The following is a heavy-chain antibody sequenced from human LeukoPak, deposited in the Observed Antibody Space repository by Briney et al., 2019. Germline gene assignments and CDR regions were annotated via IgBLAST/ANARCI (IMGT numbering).Heavy chain of an antibody. J-gene: IGHJ4*02. V-gene: IGHV4-34*01. Sequence: SETLSLTCAVYGGSFSGYYWSWIRQPPGKGLEWIGEISHSGSTNYNPSLKSRVTISVDTSKNQFSLKLSSVTAADTAVYYCAYDAGYCSSTSCSADYWGQGTLVTVSS. CDR2: ISHSGST. D-gene: IGHD2-2*03. CDR3: AYDAGYCSSTSCSADY. CDR1: GGSFSGYY.